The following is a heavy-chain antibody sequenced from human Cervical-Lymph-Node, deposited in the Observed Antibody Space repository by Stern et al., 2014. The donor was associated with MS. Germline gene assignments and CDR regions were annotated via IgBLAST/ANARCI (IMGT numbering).Heavy chain of an antibody. V-gene: IGHV1-46*03. J-gene: IGHJ4*02. CDR1: GFTFTSYY. CDR2: ISPCCDTT. D-gene: IGHD1-26*01. CDR3: TKDSGSFSIDY. Sequence: VQLVESGAEVKKPGASVKVSCQASGFTFTSYYIHWVRKAPGQGLEWMGIISPCCDTTAYAQMLQGRVTMTRDTSTSTVYMELSSLRSDDTAMYYCTKDSGSFSIDYWGQGTLVTVSS.